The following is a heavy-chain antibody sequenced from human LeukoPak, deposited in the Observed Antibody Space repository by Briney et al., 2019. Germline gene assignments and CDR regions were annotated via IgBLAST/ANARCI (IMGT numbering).Heavy chain of an antibody. CDR1: GFTFDDYA. J-gene: IGHJ4*02. D-gene: IGHD3-3*01. V-gene: IGHV3-43*02. CDR2: ISGDGGST. CDR3: AKDARVVIMGDYFDC. Sequence: GGSLRLSCAASGFTFDDYAMHWVRQAPGKGLEWVSLISGDGGSTYYADSVKGRFTISRDNSKNSLYLQMNSLRTDDTALYYCAKDARVVIMGDYFDCWGQGTLVTVSS.